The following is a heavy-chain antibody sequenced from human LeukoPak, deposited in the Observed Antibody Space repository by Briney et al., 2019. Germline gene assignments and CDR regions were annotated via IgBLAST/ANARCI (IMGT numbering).Heavy chain of an antibody. J-gene: IGHJ5*02. CDR2: INPNSGGT. D-gene: IGHD6-19*01. V-gene: IGHV1-2*02. Sequence: GASVKVSCKASGYTFTGYYMHWVRQTPGQGLEWMGWINPNSGGTNYAQKFQGRVTMTRDTSITTAYMELSRLRSDDTAVYYCARVVAGNWFDPWGQGTLVTVSS. CDR1: GYTFTGYY. CDR3: ARVVAGNWFDP.